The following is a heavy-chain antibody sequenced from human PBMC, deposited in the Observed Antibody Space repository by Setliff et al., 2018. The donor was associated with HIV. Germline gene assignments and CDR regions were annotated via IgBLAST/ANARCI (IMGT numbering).Heavy chain of an antibody. Sequence: VASVKVSCKASGYTFTSYGISWVRQAPGQGLEWMGWISAYNGNTNYAQKLQGRVTMTTDTSTSTAYMELRSLRSDDTAVYYCARDPLKYYGSGSYYIPFDYWGQGTLVTVS. CDR2: ISAYNGNT. CDR3: ARDPLKYYGSGSYYIPFDY. CDR1: GYTFTSYG. J-gene: IGHJ4*02. V-gene: IGHV1-18*01. D-gene: IGHD3-10*01.